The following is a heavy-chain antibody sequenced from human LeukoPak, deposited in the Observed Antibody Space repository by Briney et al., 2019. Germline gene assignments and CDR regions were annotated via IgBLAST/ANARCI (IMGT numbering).Heavy chain of an antibody. J-gene: IGHJ2*01. CDR1: GFIFSDFQ. CDR3: ARDPLDSRSWNWYFDL. V-gene: IGHV3-11*01. Sequence: GVSLRLSCAASGFIFSDFQMSWVRQAPGKGLECISYISTAGRTIYYADCVKGRFTISRDNAKNSVYLQVNSLRAEDTAVYYCARDPLDSRSWNWYFDLWGRGTLLTVSS. CDR2: ISTAGRTI. D-gene: IGHD6-13*01.